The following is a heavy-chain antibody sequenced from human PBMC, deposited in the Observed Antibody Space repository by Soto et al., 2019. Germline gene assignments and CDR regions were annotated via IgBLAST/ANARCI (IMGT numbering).Heavy chain of an antibody. D-gene: IGHD1-26*01. Sequence: ASVKVSCKASGYTFTSSGMSWVRQAPGQGLEWMGWISAHTGSSEYAQRFQGRVTMTTDRSTSTAYMELRSLRSDDTAVYYCAREAIVAGATTGMDVWGQGTTVTVSS. J-gene: IGHJ6*02. CDR2: ISAHTGSS. V-gene: IGHV1-18*01. CDR1: GYTFTSSG. CDR3: AREAIVAGATTGMDV.